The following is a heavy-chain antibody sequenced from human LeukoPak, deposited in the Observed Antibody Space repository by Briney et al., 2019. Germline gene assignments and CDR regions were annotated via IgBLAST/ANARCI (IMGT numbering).Heavy chain of an antibody. CDR1: SGSINSYY. J-gene: IGHJ4*02. V-gene: IGHV4-4*07. Sequence: SETLSLTCSVSSGSINSYYWGWVRQPAGRGLEWIGRIYTTGHADYDPSLQSRVTMSVDTSQKQFSLNLRSVTAADTAFYFCARHGYTASHFFLDYWSQGTLATVSS. D-gene: IGHD5-18*01. CDR3: ARHGYTASHFFLDY. CDR2: IYTTGHA.